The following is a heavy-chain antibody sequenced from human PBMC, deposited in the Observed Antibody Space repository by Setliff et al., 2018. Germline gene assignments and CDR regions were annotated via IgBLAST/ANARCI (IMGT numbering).Heavy chain of an antibody. V-gene: IGHV1-69*13. CDR2: IIPIFGTA. CDR1: GGTFSSYA. J-gene: IGHJ4*02. Sequence: AASVKVSCKASGGTFSSYAITWVRQAPGQGLEWMGGIIPIFGTAKYAQKFQGRVTITADQSTRTAYTELSSLRSEDTAVYYCAIPSSGNFYFDYWGQGTLVTVSS. D-gene: IGHD1-26*01. CDR3: AIPSSGNFYFDY.